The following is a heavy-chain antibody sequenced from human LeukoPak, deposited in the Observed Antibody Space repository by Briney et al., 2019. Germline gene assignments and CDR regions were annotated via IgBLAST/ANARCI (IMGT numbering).Heavy chain of an antibody. CDR1: GFTFSSYG. J-gene: IGHJ6*03. V-gene: IGHV3-30*02. CDR3: AKEGSDPSYYYYYMDV. Sequence: GGSLRLSCAASGFTFSSYGMHWVRQAPGKGLEWVAFIRYDGSNKYYADSVKGRFTISRENSKNTLYLQMNSLRAEDTAVYYCAKEGSDPSYYYYYMDVWGKGTTVTVSS. D-gene: IGHD3-10*01. CDR2: IRYDGSNK.